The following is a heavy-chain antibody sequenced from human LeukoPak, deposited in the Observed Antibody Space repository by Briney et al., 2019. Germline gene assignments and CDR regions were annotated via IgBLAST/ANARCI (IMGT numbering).Heavy chain of an antibody. V-gene: IGHV1-18*01. D-gene: IGHD3-10*01. CDR2: ISAYNGNT. CDR1: GYTFTSYG. CDR3: ARTGMGNYFDY. Sequence: ASVKVSCKASGYTFTSYGISWVRQAPGQGLEWMGWISAYNGNTNYAQRLQGRGTMTTDTSTSTAYMVLRSLRSDDTAVYYCARTGMGNYFDYWGQGTLVTVSS. J-gene: IGHJ4*02.